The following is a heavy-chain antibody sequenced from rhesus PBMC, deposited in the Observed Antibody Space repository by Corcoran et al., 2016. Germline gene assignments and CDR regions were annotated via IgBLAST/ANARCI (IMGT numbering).Heavy chain of an antibody. J-gene: IGHJ6*01. CDR3: ASGWGQLLYYGWDA. CDR2: IYSSIGNT. Sequence: QVQLQESGPGLLKPSETLSLTCAVSGGSISGGYGWCWIRQPPGKGLEWIGSIYSSIGNTSYNHSVMSGVNISTDTSTNQFSMKLSSVTAASTAVYYCASGWGQLLYYGWDAWGQGVVVTVSS. V-gene: IGHV4S7*01. CDR1: GGSISGGYG. D-gene: IGHD4-29*01.